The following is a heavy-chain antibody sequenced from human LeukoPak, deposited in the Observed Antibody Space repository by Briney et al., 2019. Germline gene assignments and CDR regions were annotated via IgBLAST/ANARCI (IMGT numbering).Heavy chain of an antibody. CDR3: ARDRSEHYDRSAYSWNDAFDL. D-gene: IGHD3-22*01. CDR1: DYTFITYG. Sequence: ASVKVSFKASDYTFITYGLSWVRQAPGQGLEWMGWINTYNGNTNYAQKLQGRGTMTTDTSTNTAYMELRSLRSDDTAVYYCARDRSEHYDRSAYSWNDAFDLWGQGTMVTVSS. V-gene: IGHV1-18*01. J-gene: IGHJ3*01. CDR2: INTYNGNT.